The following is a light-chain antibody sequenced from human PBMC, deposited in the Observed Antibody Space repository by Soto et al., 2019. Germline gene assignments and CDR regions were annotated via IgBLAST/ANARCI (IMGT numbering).Light chain of an antibody. Sequence: DIQMTQSPSSLSASVGDRVTITCRASQGIRNYLAWYQQIPGKVPKLLISAASTLQSGVPSRFSGSGSGTDFTLTISSLQPEDVATYYCQKYTNVPAFGGGTTVEIK. V-gene: IGKV1-27*01. CDR3: QKYTNVPA. J-gene: IGKJ4*01. CDR2: AAS. CDR1: QGIRNY.